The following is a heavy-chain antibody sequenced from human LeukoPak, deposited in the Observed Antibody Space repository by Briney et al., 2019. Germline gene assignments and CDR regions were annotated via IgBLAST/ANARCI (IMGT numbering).Heavy chain of an antibody. CDR3: ARDPRWLTPDCTSTSCCENYFDP. CDR2: IYHSDSA. J-gene: IGHJ5*02. Sequence: SETLSLTCAVSGYSISSGYQWAWIRQSPGKGLEWIGSIYHSDSAHYNPPLKSRVTVSVETSKNQFSLKMYSVTAADTAVYYCARDPRWLTPDCTSTSCCENYFDPWGQGTMVTVSS. V-gene: IGHV4-38-2*02. CDR1: GYSISSGYQ. D-gene: IGHD2-2*01.